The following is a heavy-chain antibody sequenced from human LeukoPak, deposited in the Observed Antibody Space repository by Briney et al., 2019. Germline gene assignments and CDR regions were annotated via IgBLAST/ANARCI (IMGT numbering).Heavy chain of an antibody. J-gene: IGHJ5*02. V-gene: IGHV1-2*02. Sequence: GASVKVSCKASGYTFTGYYMHWVRQAPGQGLEWMGWINPNSGGTNYAQKFQGRVTMTRDTSISTAYMELSRLRSDDTAVYYCARDPSIAARRGDNWFDPWGQGTLVTVSS. CDR2: INPNSGGT. CDR1: GYTFTGYY. CDR3: ARDPSIAARRGDNWFDP. D-gene: IGHD6-6*01.